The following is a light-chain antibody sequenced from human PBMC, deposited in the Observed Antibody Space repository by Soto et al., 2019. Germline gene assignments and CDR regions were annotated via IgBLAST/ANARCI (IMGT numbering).Light chain of an antibody. Sequence: EIGLTQSPGILSLSPGERATLSCRASQSVSNDFLAWYQQKPGQAPRLLIYGASTRATDVPDRFSGRGSGADFTLSISRLEPEDFAVYYCQQYGRSPPRTFGQGTK. CDR2: GAS. CDR1: QSVSNDF. J-gene: IGKJ1*01. CDR3: QQYGRSPPRT. V-gene: IGKV3-20*01.